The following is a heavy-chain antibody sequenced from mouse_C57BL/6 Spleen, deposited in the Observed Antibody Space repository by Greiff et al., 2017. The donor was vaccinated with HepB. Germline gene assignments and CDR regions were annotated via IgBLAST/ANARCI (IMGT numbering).Heavy chain of an antibody. J-gene: IGHJ1*03. D-gene: IGHD4-1*01. Sequence: VQLQQSGAELVRPGASVKLSCKASGYTFTDYYINWVKQRPGQGLEWIARIYPGSGNTYYNEKFKGKATLTAEKSSSTAYMQLSSLTSEDSAVYLCARRGLTVWRYFDVWGTGTTVTVSS. V-gene: IGHV1-76*01. CDR3: ARRGLTVWRYFDV. CDR1: GYTFTDYY. CDR2: IYPGSGNT.